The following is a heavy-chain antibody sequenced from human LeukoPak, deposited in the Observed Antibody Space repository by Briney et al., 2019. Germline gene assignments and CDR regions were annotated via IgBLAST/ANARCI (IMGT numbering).Heavy chain of an antibody. V-gene: IGHV5-51*01. CDR2: INPGDSDT. J-gene: IGHJ4*02. D-gene: IGHD7-27*01. CDR3: ARQGGTGVSIGY. Sequence: LGESLKISCKGSGYRFTTYWIGWVRQMPGKGLEWMGIINPGDSDTRYSPSFQGQVTLSVDKSISTAYLQWGSLKASDTAMYYCARQGGTGVSIGYWGQGTLVTVSS. CDR1: GYRFTTYW.